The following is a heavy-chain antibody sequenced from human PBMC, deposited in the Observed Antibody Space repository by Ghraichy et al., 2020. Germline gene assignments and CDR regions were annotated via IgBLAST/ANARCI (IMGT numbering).Heavy chain of an antibody. Sequence: GESLNISCAASGFTFSSYWMHWVRQAPGKGLVWVSRINSDGSSTSYADSVKGRFTISRDNAKNTLYLQMNSLRAEDTAVYYCARPGDYRFDYWGQGTLVTVSS. CDR2: INSDGSST. CDR1: GFTFSSYW. V-gene: IGHV3-74*01. D-gene: IGHD4-17*01. J-gene: IGHJ4*02. CDR3: ARPGDYRFDY.